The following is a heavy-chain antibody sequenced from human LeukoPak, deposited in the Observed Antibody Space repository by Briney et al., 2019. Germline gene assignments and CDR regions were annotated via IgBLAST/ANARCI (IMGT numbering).Heavy chain of an antibody. CDR3: AREMDYVWGSYDY. V-gene: IGHV4-4*07. CDR1: GGSSSTHN. CDR2: IQTNGNT. Sequence: SETLSLTCTVSGGSSSTHNWSWIRQPAGQGLEWIGRIQTNGNTIYNPSLKSRVTMSVDASKNQFSLKLSFVTAADTAVYFCAREMDYVWGSYDYWGQRTLVAVSS. D-gene: IGHD3-16*01. J-gene: IGHJ4*02.